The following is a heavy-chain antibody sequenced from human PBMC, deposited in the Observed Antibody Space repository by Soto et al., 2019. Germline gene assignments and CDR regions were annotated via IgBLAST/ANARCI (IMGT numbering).Heavy chain of an antibody. Sequence: VGSLRLSCVGSGFTFSSYSMNWVRQAPGKGLEWVSSISGSSASTYSADSVKGRFTISRDNAKNSLYLQMNSLRAEDTAVYYCARKSNWNYGMDVWGQGTTLTVSS. D-gene: IGHD3-3*01. CDR2: ISGSSAST. J-gene: IGHJ6*02. CDR1: GFTFSSYS. V-gene: IGHV3-21*01. CDR3: ARKSNWNYGMDV.